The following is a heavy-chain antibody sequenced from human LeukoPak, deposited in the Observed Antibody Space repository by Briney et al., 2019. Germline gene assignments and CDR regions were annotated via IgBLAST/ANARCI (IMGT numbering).Heavy chain of an antibody. CDR3: ARGSLDYYDSSGYPVAYFQH. CDR2: IWYDGSNK. CDR1: GFTFSSYG. Sequence: GRSLRLSCAASGFTFSSYGMHWVRQAPGKGLEWVAVIWYDGSNKYYADSVKGRFTISRDNSKNTLYLQMNSLRAEDTAVYYCARGSLDYYDSSGYPVAYFQHWGQGTLVTVSS. V-gene: IGHV3-33*01. J-gene: IGHJ1*01. D-gene: IGHD3-22*01.